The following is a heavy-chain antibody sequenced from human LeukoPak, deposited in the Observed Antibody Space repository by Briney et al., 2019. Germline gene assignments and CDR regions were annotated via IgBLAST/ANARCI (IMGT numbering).Heavy chain of an antibody. CDR1: GFNFSSYA. Sequence: GGSLRLSCAASGFNFSSYAMSWVRQAPGKGLEWVSALSGCGGSTYYADSVKGRFTSSRDNSKNTLYLQMNSLRAEDTAVYYCAKEYTWIQLWTFDYWGQGTLVTVSS. CDR3: AKEYTWIQLWTFDY. CDR2: LSGCGGST. V-gene: IGHV3-23*01. D-gene: IGHD5-18*01. J-gene: IGHJ4*02.